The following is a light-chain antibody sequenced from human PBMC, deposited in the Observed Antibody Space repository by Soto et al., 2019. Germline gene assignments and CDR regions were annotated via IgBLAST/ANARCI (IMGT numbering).Light chain of an antibody. J-gene: IGKJ4*01. CDR1: QSVSSN. V-gene: IGKV3-15*01. CDR2: GAS. CDR3: QQYNNWPPGLT. Sequence: EIVMTQSPATLSVSPGERATLSCRASQSVSSNLAWYQQKPGQAPRLLIYGASTRATGIPARFSGSGSGTEFTLTISRLQSEDSAVYYCQQYNNWPPGLTFGGGTKVELK.